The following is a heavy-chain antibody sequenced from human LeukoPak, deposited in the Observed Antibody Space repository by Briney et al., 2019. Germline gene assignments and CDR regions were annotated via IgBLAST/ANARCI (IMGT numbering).Heavy chain of an antibody. V-gene: IGHV4-39*01. J-gene: IGHJ3*02. CDR3: ARRPPALGAFDI. CDR1: GGSISSGTYY. CDR2: FYSSGST. Sequence: SETLSLTCTVSGGSISSGTYYWGWIRQSPGKGLEWIGSFYSSGSTYYNPSLKSRVTIPADTSKNQFSLQLSSVTAADTAIYYCARRPPALGAFDIWGHGTTVTVSS.